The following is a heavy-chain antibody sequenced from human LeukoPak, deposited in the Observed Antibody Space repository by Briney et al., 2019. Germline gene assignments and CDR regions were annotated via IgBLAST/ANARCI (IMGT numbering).Heavy chain of an antibody. CDR2: IYYSGST. V-gene: IGHV4-59*01. CDR1: GGSISSYY. J-gene: IGHJ3*02. Sequence: SETLSLTCTVSGGSISSYYLSWIRQPPGKGLEWIGYIYYSGSTNYNPSLKSRVTISVDTSKNQFSLKLSSVTAADTAVYYCASHYCSSTSCPRLDAFDIWGQGTMVTVSS. D-gene: IGHD2-2*01. CDR3: ASHYCSSTSCPRLDAFDI.